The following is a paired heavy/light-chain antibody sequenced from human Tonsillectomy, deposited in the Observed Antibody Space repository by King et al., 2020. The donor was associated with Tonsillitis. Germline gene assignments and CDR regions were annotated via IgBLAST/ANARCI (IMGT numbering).Light chain of an antibody. Sequence: QSVLTQPPSVSGAPGQRVTISCTGSSSNIGAGYDVHWYQQLPRTAPKLLIYGINNRPSGVPDRFSGSKSGTSASLAITGLQAEDEADYYCQSYDSSLSGGVFGGGTKLTVL. CDR2: GIN. CDR1: SSNIGAGYD. V-gene: IGLV1-40*01. J-gene: IGLJ3*02. CDR3: QSYDSSLSGGV.
Heavy chain of an antibody. CDR2: ISAYNGNT. Sequence: QVQLLQSGAEVKKPGASVKVSCKTSGYTFSSYGISWVRQAPGQGLAWMGWISAYNGNTNYAQRLQGRVTMTADTSTSTVYMELRSLTSDDTAVYYCARGYSGSYYSPHEAFDIWGQGTLVTVSS. CDR3: ARGYSGSYYSPHEAFDI. D-gene: IGHD1-26*01. V-gene: IGHV1-18*01. J-gene: IGHJ3*02. CDR1: GYTFSSYG.